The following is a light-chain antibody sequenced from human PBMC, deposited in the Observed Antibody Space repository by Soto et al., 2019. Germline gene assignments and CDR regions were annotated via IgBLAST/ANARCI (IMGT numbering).Light chain of an antibody. V-gene: IGKV1-39*01. CDR1: QSISSY. Sequence: DIQMTQSPSYLSASVGDRVTITCRASQSISSYLNWYQQKPGKAPKLLIYAASSLQSGVPLRFSGSGSGTDFTLTISSLQPEDFATYYCQQSYSTSWTFGQGTKVDNK. J-gene: IGKJ1*01. CDR3: QQSYSTSWT. CDR2: AAS.